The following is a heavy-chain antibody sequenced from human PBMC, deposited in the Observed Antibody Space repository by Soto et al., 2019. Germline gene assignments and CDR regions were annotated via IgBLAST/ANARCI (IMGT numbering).Heavy chain of an antibody. CDR2: IIPIFVTA. V-gene: IGHV1-69*01. J-gene: IGHJ3*02. D-gene: IGHD2-15*01. CDR3: ARIGFGREGGAFDI. CDR1: GGTFSSYA. Sequence: QVQLVQSGAEVKKPGSSVKVSGKASGGTFSSYAISWVLQAPGQGLEWMGGIIPIFVTANYAQKFQGRVKITAAESTSTAYMEMSSLRSEDTAVYYCARIGFGREGGAFDIWVQGPMVTVSS.